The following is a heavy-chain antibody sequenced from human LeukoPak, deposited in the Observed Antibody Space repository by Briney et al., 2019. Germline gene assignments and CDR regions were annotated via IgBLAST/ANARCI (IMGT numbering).Heavy chain of an antibody. D-gene: IGHD5-12*01. CDR1: GGTFSSYA. CDR3: VRVRRRGGYDFAY. J-gene: IGHJ4*02. CDR2: MNPNSGNT. V-gene: IGHV1-8*02. Sequence: ASVKVSCKASGGTFSSYAISWVRQAPGQGLEWMGWMNPNSGNTGYAQKFQGRVTMTRNTSISTAYMELSSLRSEDTAVYYCVRVRRRGGYDFAYWGQGTLVTVSS.